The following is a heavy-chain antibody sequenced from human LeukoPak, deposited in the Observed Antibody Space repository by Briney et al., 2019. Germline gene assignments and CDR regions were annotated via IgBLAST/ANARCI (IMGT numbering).Heavy chain of an antibody. V-gene: IGHV3-48*01. J-gene: IGHJ4*02. D-gene: IGHD1-1*01. CDR3: ARETGIDYFDY. CDR2: ISSSSTTI. Sequence: GGSLRLSCAASGFTFSSYEMNWVRQAPGKGLEWVSYISSSSTTIHYADSVKGRFTVSRDNAKNSVYLQMNSLRAEDTAVYYCARETGIDYFDYWGQGTLVTVSS. CDR1: GFTFSSYE.